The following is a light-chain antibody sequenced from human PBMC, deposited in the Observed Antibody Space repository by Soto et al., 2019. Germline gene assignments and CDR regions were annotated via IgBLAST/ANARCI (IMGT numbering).Light chain of an antibody. CDR3: QQYGSSRSIT. J-gene: IGKJ5*01. V-gene: IGKV3-20*01. Sequence: EIVLTQSPGTLSLSPGERATLSCRASQSVSSSYLAWYQQKPGQAPRLLIYGASSRATGIPDRFSGSGSGTHFTLTISRLEPEDFAVYYCQQYGSSRSITFGQGTRLEMK. CDR2: GAS. CDR1: QSVSSSY.